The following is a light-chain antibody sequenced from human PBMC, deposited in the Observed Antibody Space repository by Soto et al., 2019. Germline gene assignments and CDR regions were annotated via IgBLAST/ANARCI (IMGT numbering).Light chain of an antibody. CDR3: QQYNNWPPWT. CDR1: QSVSSN. J-gene: IGKJ1*01. V-gene: IGKV3-15*01. CDR2: GAS. Sequence: EIVMTQSPATLSVSPGERATLSCRASQSVSSNLACYQQKTGQAPRLLIYGASTRATGIPARFSGSGSGTEFTLTISSLQSEDFAVYYCQQYNNWPPWTFGQGTQVEIK.